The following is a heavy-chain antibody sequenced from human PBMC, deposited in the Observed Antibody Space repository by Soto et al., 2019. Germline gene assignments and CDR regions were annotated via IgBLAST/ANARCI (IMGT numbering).Heavy chain of an antibody. CDR2: IYPSDSDT. Sequence: ESLKISCKGSGYTFPYYWIGWARQMPGRGLEWMGIIYPSDSDTRYSPSFQGQVTISADKSISTAYLQWSSLKASDTAMYYCARHVDSTSRGYFHHWGQGTLVTVSS. CDR1: GYTFPYYW. D-gene: IGHD6-13*01. J-gene: IGHJ1*01. V-gene: IGHV5-51*01. CDR3: ARHVDSTSRGYFHH.